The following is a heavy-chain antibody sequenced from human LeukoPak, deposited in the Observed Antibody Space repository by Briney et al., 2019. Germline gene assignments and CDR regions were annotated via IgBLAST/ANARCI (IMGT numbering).Heavy chain of an antibody. J-gene: IGHJ6*03. D-gene: IGHD1-26*01. CDR3: ARGHSGSYYYYYYMDV. CDR2: ISYDGSNK. CDR1: GFTFSSYG. V-gene: IGHV3-30*03. Sequence: GRSLRLSCAASGFTFSSYGMHWVRQAPGKGLEWAAVISYDGSNKYYADSVKGRFTISRDNSKNTLYLQMNSLRAEDTAVYYCARGHSGSYYYYYYMDVWGKGTTVTISS.